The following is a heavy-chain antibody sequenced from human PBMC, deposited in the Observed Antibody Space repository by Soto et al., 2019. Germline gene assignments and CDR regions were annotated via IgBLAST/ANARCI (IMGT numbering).Heavy chain of an antibody. Sequence: QVQLQQWGAGLLKPSETLSLTCAVYGGSFSGYYWSWIRQPPGKGLEWLGEINHSGSTNYKPSLKSRVTISVDTSKNQFSLKLSSVTAADTAVYYCARSCDGDANYYYYYMDVWGKGTTVTVSS. CDR1: GGSFSGYY. V-gene: IGHV4-34*01. D-gene: IGHD4-17*01. CDR2: INHSGST. J-gene: IGHJ6*03. CDR3: ARSCDGDANYYYYYMDV.